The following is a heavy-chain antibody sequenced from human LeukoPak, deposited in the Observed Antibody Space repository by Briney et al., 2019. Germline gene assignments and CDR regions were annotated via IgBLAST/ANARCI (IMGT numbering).Heavy chain of an antibody. D-gene: IGHD3-22*01. CDR3: ANLWYYDSSGSENDAFDI. Sequence: GGSLRLSCAASGFTFSSYAMSWVRQAPGKGLEWVSAISGSGGSTYYADSVKGRFTISRDNSKNTLYLQMNSLRAEDTAVYYRANLWYYDSSGSENDAFDIWGQGTMVTVSS. CDR2: ISGSGGST. CDR1: GFTFSSYA. V-gene: IGHV3-23*01. J-gene: IGHJ3*02.